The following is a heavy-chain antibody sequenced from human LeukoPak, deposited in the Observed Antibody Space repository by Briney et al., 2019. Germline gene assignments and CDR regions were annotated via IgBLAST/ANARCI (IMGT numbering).Heavy chain of an antibody. CDR3: ARGKTVDNPSGPDY. Sequence: ASVKVSCKVSGYTLTELSMHWVRQAPGKGLEWMGGFDPEDGETIYAQKFQGRVTMTEDTSTDTAYMELSSLRSEDTAVYYCARGKTVDNPSGPDYWGQGTLVTVSS. D-gene: IGHD3-10*01. J-gene: IGHJ4*02. CDR1: GYTLTELS. CDR2: FDPEDGET. V-gene: IGHV1-24*01.